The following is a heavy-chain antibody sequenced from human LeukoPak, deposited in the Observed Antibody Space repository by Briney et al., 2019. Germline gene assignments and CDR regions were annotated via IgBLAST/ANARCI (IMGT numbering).Heavy chain of an antibody. D-gene: IGHD1-26*01. V-gene: IGHV3-23*01. CDR1: GFTFSTYA. CDR3: ARDSGSYLQPTDF. J-gene: IGHJ4*01. CDR2: VGLSSDRT. Sequence: GRSLRLSCAASGFTFSTYAMSWVRQAPGKGLEWVSSVGLSSDRTYYADSVKGRFTVSRDNSKNMVYLQMNSLRADDTALYHCARDSGSYLQPTDFWGHGTLVTVSS.